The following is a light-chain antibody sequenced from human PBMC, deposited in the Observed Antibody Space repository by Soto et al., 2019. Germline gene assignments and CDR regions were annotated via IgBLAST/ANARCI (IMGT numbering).Light chain of an antibody. V-gene: IGKV1-39*01. CDR1: QLINGY. CDR2: TAS. CDR3: QQTYSPLRT. Sequence: DIQLTQSPSSLSASLGDRVTISCRASQLINGYLNWYQQKPGKAPRLLIYTASNSQSGVPSRFSGTRSGTDFTLIISDLQAEDFATYYCQQTYSPLRTFGQGTRVEIK. J-gene: IGKJ1*01.